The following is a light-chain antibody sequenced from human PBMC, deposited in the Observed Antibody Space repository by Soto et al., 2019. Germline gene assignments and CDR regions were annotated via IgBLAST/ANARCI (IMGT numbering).Light chain of an antibody. V-gene: IGLV2-14*03. CDR1: SSDVGGYDF. Sequence: QSVLTQPASVSGSPGQSITISCTGTSSDVGGYDFVSWYQHHPGKAPRLMIYDVSHRPSGVSDRFSASKSGNTASLTISGLLAEDAPDYSCSSYTSISTYVLGTGTKVTV. J-gene: IGLJ1*01. CDR2: DVS. CDR3: SSYTSISTYV.